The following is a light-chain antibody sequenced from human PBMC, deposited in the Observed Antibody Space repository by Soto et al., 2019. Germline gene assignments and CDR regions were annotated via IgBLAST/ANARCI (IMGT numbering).Light chain of an antibody. CDR3: QQPGISRVRT. CDR2: AAY. Sequence: EIVLTQFPGTVSLSPGERATLSCRASQTVTSSYLAWYQQKPGQAPRLLIYAAYSRATGITDRFSGSGSGTDFTLTISRREPEDFAMYYCQQPGISRVRTFGQGTKVEVK. V-gene: IGKV3-20*01. J-gene: IGKJ1*01. CDR1: QTVTSSY.